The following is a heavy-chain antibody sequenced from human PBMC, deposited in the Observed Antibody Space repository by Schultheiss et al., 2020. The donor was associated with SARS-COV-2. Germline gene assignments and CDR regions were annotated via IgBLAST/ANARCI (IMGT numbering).Heavy chain of an antibody. Sequence: SETLSLTCAVYGGSFSDYFWSWIRQPPGKGLEWIGEINHSESTTYNPSLKSRVTISVDTSKNQFSLKLSSVTAADTAVYYCARKTQLLYAFDIWGQGTMVTVSS. CDR2: INHSEST. CDR1: GGSFSDYF. CDR3: ARKTQLLYAFDI. D-gene: IGHD2-2*01. J-gene: IGHJ3*02. V-gene: IGHV4-34*01.